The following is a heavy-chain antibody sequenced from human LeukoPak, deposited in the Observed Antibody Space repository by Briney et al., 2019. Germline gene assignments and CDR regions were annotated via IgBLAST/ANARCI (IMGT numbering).Heavy chain of an antibody. CDR2: ISGSGGST. D-gene: IGHD3-10*01. Sequence: HSGGSLRLSCAASGFTFSSYAMSWVRQAPGKGLEWVSAISGSGGSTYYADSAKGRFTISRDNSKNTLYLQMNSLRAEDTAVYYCAAYYGSGRGSYYFDYWGQGTLATVSS. CDR3: AAYYGSGRGSYYFDY. J-gene: IGHJ4*02. CDR1: GFTFSSYA. V-gene: IGHV3-23*01.